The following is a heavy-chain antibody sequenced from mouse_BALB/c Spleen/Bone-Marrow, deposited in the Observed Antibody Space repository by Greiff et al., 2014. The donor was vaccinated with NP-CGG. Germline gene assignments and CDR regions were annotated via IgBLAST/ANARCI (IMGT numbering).Heavy chain of an antibody. V-gene: IGHV14-3*02. J-gene: IGHJ1*01. CDR2: IDPANGNT. CDR1: GFNIKDTY. Sequence: EVQLQQYGAELVKPGASVKLSCTASGFNIKDTYMHWVKQRPEQGLEWIGRIDPANGNTKYDPKFQGKATITADTSSNTAYLQLSSLTSEDTAVYYCASYRYAWYFDVWGAGTTVTVSS. D-gene: IGHD2-14*01. CDR3: ASYRYAWYFDV.